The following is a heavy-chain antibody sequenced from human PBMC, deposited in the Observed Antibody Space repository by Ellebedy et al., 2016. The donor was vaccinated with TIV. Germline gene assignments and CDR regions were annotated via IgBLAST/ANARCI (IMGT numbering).Heavy chain of an antibody. D-gene: IGHD4-17*01. Sequence: PGGSLRLSCTASGFSFRSYWMTRVRQAPGKGLEWVANLRQDGNEKYYLDSVKGRFTISRDNAKMSLYLQMNSLRAEDTAVYYCARRGSYGDYAVQVNSWFDTWGQGTLVTVSS. CDR2: LRQDGNEK. CDR3: ARRGSYGDYAVQVNSWFDT. CDR1: GFSFRSYW. V-gene: IGHV3-7*01. J-gene: IGHJ5*02.